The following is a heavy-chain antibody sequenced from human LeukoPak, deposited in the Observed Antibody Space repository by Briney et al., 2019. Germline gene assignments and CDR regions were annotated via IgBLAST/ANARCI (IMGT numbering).Heavy chain of an antibody. CDR1: GGSISNRGYY. CDR2: IYYSGST. CDR3: ARQVDDILTGYYPYYFDY. Sequence: SETLSLTCTVSGGSISNRGYYWGWIRQPPGKGLEWIGNIYYSGSTYYSPSLKSRLTISVDTSKNQFSLKLSSVTAADTAVYYCARQVDDILTGYYPYYFDYWGQGTLLTVSS. J-gene: IGHJ4*02. D-gene: IGHD3-9*01. V-gene: IGHV4-39*01.